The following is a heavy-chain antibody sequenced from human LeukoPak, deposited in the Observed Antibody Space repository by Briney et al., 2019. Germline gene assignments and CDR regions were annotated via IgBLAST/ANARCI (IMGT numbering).Heavy chain of an antibody. Sequence: SQTLSLTCAISGDSVSSNSAAWNWIRQSPSRGLEWLGRTYYRSKWYTYYPVSVKGRITIYPDPSKNQFSLHLNSVTPEDTAVYFCVRTIAGYNDYWGQGTLVTVSS. CDR1: GDSVSSNSAA. J-gene: IGHJ4*02. CDR3: VRTIAGYNDY. CDR2: TYYRSKWYT. V-gene: IGHV6-1*01. D-gene: IGHD2-2*02.